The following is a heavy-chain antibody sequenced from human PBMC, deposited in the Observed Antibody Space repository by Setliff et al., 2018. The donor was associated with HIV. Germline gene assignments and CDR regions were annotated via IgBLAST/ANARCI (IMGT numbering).Heavy chain of an antibody. Sequence: PGGSLRLSCAASGFNFNTYSMSWVRQAPGKGLEWVGIIKSKAYGGTTEYAASVKGRFTLSRDDSRNIAYLQMNSLKTEDTAVYYCARDFSYGYFFYGMDVWGRGTTVTVSS. V-gene: IGHV3-49*04. CDR2: IKSKAYGGTT. CDR3: ARDFSYGYFFYGMDV. D-gene: IGHD5-18*01. J-gene: IGHJ6*02. CDR1: GFNFNTYS.